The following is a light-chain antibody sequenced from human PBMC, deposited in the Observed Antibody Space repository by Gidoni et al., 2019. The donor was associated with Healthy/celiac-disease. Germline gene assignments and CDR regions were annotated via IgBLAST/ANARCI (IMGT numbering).Light chain of an antibody. CDR1: QSVSSY. V-gene: IGKV3-11*01. CDR3: QQRSNWPRLT. J-gene: IGKJ4*01. CDR2: DAS. Sequence: EIVLTQSPATLSLSPGERATLSCRASQSVSSYLAWYQRKPGQAPRLLIYDASNGATGIPARLSGSGSGTDFTLTISSLEPEDFAVYYCQQRSNWPRLTFGRGTKVEIK.